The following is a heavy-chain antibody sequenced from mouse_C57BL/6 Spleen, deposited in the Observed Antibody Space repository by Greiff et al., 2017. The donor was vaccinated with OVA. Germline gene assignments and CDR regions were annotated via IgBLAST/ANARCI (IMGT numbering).Heavy chain of an antibody. CDR3: ARSRGNYRDDAMDY. J-gene: IGHJ4*01. Sequence: VQLQQSGAELVRPGTSVKVSCKASGYAFTNYLIEWVKQRPGQGLEWIGVINPGSGGTNYNEKFKGKATLTADKSSSTAYMQLSSLTSEYSAVDFCARSRGNYRDDAMDYWGQGTSVTVSS. D-gene: IGHD2-1*01. V-gene: IGHV1-54*01. CDR2: INPGSGGT. CDR1: GYAFTNYL.